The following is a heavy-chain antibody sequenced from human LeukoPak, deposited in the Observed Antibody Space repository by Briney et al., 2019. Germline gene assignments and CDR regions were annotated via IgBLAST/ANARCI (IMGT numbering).Heavy chain of an antibody. J-gene: IGHJ6*03. D-gene: IGHD3-10*01. CDR3: ARLGGYYGSGSHYDYYYYYMDV. CDR1: GGSISSSYY. V-gene: IGHV4-39*01. Sequence: SETLSLTCTVSGGSISSSYYWGWISRPPGKGREGIGRSYYSGGTYYNPSLKIRVTISVDTSKNQFSLKLSSVTAADTAVYYCARLGGYYGSGSHYDYYYYYMDVWGKGTTVTVSS. CDR2: SYYSGGT.